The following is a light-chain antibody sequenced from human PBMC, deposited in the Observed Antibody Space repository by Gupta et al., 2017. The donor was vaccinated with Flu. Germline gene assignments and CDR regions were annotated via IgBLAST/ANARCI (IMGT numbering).Light chain of an antibody. CDR1: QSVVHGNRQTC. Sequence: MALAQSPLSSPVAVGQPASISCTSSQSVVHGNRQTCLSWLQQRPGQPPRLLIYKGSTRFSGVPDRFTGSGAGTLFTLHISRVEAEDAGIYYCLQTRQLPATFGQGTKLEI. J-gene: IGKJ1*01. CDR3: LQTRQLPAT. V-gene: IGKV2-24*01. CDR2: KGS.